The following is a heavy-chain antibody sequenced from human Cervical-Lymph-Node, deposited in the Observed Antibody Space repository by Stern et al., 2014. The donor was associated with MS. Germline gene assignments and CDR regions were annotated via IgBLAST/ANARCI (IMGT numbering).Heavy chain of an antibody. V-gene: IGHV1-46*01. D-gene: IGHD6-19*01. J-gene: IGHJ6*02. CDR1: GYTFINEY. Sequence: QVQLVQSGAEVKKPGASVKVSCKASGYTFINEYMHWVRQAPGQGLEWMGIINPSGGSTSYAQKFQGRVTMTRDTSTSTVYMELSSLRSEDTAVYYCAREVAGHRLGMMDVWGQGTTVTVSS. CDR3: AREVAGHRLGMMDV. CDR2: INPSGGST.